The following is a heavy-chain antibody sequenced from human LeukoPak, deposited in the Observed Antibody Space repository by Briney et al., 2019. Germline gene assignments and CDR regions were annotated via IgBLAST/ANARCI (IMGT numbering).Heavy chain of an antibody. J-gene: IGHJ6*03. CDR3: ARLVCPSESYFCDYYMDV. Sequence: PSETLSLTCTVSGGSISSYYWSWIRQPPGKGLEWIGYIYYSGSTNYNPSLKSRVTISVDTSKNQFSLKLSSVTAADTAVYYCARLVCPSESYFCDYYMDVWGKGTTVTVSS. D-gene: IGHD3-10*01. CDR2: IYYSGST. CDR1: GGSISSYY. V-gene: IGHV4-59*01.